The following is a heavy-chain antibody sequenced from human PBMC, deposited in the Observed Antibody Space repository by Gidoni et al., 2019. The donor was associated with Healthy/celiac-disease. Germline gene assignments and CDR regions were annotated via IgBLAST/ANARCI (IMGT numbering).Heavy chain of an antibody. D-gene: IGHD3-22*01. Sequence: QVQLVQSGAAVKKPGASVKVSCKASGYTFTSYYLHWVRQAPGQGLEWMGIINPSGGSTSYAQKFQGRVTMTRDTSTSTVYMELSSLRSGDTAVYYCARDRPPMGYYDSSGYYPEYWGQGTLVTVSS. CDR1: GYTFTSYY. J-gene: IGHJ4*02. V-gene: IGHV1-46*01. CDR3: ARDRPPMGYYDSSGYYPEY. CDR2: INPSGGST.